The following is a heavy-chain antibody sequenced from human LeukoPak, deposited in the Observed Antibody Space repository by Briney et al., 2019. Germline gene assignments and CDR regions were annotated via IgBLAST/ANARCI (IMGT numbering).Heavy chain of an antibody. J-gene: IGHJ4*02. Sequence: PGGSLRLSCAASGFTLSSYSMNWVRQAPGKGLEWVSSISSSSSYIYYADSVKGRFIISRDNAKNSLYLQMNSLRAEDTAVYYCATAVHVEVVPAAMGGPDYWGQGTLVTVSS. V-gene: IGHV3-21*01. CDR3: ATAVHVEVVPAAMGGPDY. D-gene: IGHD2-2*01. CDR1: GFTLSSYS. CDR2: ISSSSSYI.